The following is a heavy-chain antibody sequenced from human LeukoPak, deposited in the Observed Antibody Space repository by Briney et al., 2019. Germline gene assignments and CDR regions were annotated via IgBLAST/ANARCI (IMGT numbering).Heavy chain of an antibody. J-gene: IGHJ4*02. V-gene: IGHV4-39*01. Sequence: PSETLSLTCTVSGGSISSSSYYWGWIRQPPGKGLEWIGSIYYSGSTYYNPSLKSRVTISVDTSKNQFSLKLSSVTAADPAVYYCASLCGEGTFDYWGQGTLVTVSS. CDR2: IYYSGST. D-gene: IGHD3-10*01. CDR3: ASLCGEGTFDY. CDR1: GGSISSSSYY.